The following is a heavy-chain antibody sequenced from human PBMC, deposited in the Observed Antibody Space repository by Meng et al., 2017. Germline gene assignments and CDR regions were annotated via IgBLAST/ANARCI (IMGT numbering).Heavy chain of an antibody. CDR3: ARGPNRWTGFDY. J-gene: IGHJ4*02. CDR2: MNPNSGNT. CDR1: GYTFTSYD. V-gene: IGHV1-8*01. Sequence: QLVQSWAEVKKPGASMKVYCKASGYTFTSYDINWVRQATGQGLEWMGWMNPNSGNTGYAQKFQGRVTMTRNTSISTAYMELSSLRSEDTAVYYCARGPNRWTGFDYWGQGTLVTVSS. D-gene: IGHD3/OR15-3a*01.